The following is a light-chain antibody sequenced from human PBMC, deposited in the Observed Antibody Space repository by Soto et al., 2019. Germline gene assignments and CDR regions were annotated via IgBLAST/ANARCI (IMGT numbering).Light chain of an antibody. CDR3: QSYDSSLSGYV. V-gene: IGLV2-8*01. CDR1: SSDVGGYNY. CDR2: EVI. J-gene: IGLJ1*01. Sequence: QSALTQPPSASGSPGQSVTISCTGTSSDVGGYNYVSWYQQHPGKAPKLMIYEVIKRPSGVPDRFSGSKSGNTASLTVSGLQAEDEADYYCQSYDSSLSGYVFGTGTKVTVL.